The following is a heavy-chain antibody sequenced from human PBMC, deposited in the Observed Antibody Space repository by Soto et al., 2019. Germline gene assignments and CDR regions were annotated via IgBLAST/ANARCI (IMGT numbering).Heavy chain of an antibody. V-gene: IGHV1-46*01. CDR2: INPSGDT. J-gene: IGHJ4*02. D-gene: IGHD2-15*01. Sequence: ASVKVSCKASGDTFTSYYMHWVRQAPGQGLEWMGIINPSGDTSYAQKFQGRVTMTRDTSTSTVYMELSSLRSEDTAVYYCARGYCSGGGCYGIDYWGQGTLVTVSS. CDR3: ARGYCSGGGCYGIDY. CDR1: GDTFTSYY.